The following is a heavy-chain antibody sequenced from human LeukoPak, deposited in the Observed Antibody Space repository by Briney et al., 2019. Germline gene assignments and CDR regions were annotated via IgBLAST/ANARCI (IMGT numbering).Heavy chain of an antibody. V-gene: IGHV3-9*01. CDR3: ARAGGSRYYYAMDV. Sequence: GGSLRLSCAASGFTFDDYGMHCVRQAPGKGLEWVSGISWNSDSVGYADSVKGRFTISRDNAENSLYLQMNSLRAEDTAFYYCARAGGSRYYYAMDVWGQGTTVTVSS. D-gene: IGHD3-16*01. J-gene: IGHJ6*02. CDR1: GFTFDDYG. CDR2: ISWNSDSV.